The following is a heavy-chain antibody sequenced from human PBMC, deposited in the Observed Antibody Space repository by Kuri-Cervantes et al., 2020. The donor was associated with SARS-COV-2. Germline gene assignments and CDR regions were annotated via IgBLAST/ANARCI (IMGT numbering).Heavy chain of an antibody. J-gene: IGHJ6*02. D-gene: IGHD3-3*01. V-gene: IGHV3-23*01. CDR2: IRGSGGST. Sequence: ESLKISCAASGFTFSSYAMSWVRQAPGKGLEWVSAIRGSGGSTYYADSVKGRFTISRDNSKNTLYLQMNSLRAEDTAVYYCAKLGGGDYDFWSGYSDYYYGMDVWGQGTTVTVSS. CDR1: GFTFSSYA. CDR3: AKLGGGDYDFWSGYSDYYYGMDV.